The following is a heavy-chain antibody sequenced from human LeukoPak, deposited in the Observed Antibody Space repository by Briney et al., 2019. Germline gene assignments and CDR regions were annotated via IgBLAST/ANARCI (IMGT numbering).Heavy chain of an antibody. CDR1: GFTFSSYG. J-gene: IGHJ4*02. Sequence: PGRSLRLSCAASGFTFSSYGMHWVRQAPGKGLDGVAVIWYDGSNKYYADSVKGRFTISRDNSKNTLYLQMNSLRAEDTAVYYCAKGALAVAGIDYWGQGTLVTVSS. D-gene: IGHD6-19*01. V-gene: IGHV3-33*06. CDR2: IWYDGSNK. CDR3: AKGALAVAGIDY.